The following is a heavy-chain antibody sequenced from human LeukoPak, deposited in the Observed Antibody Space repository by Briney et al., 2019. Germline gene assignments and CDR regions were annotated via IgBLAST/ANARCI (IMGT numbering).Heavy chain of an antibody. CDR1: GYSISSGYY. Sequence: SETLSLTCTVSGYSISSGYYWGWIRQPPGKGLEWIGSIYHSGSTYYNPSLKSRVTISVDTSKNQFSLKLSSVTAADTAVYYCARHPCGGGCYSALYYFDYWGQGTLVTVSS. D-gene: IGHD2-15*01. CDR3: ARHPCGGGCYSALYYFDY. V-gene: IGHV4-38-2*02. CDR2: IYHSGST. J-gene: IGHJ4*02.